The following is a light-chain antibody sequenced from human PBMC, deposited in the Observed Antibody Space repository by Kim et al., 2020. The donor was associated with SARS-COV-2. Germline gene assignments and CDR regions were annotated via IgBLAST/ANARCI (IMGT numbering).Light chain of an antibody. V-gene: IGKV1-5*03. J-gene: IGKJ2*01. CDR1: QSINNW. Sequence: ASIGDRVTITCRASQSINNWFAWYQQKPGKGPKLLIYRASTLESGVPSRFSGSRSGTEFTLTISSLQPDDFATYYCQHCDTSSPYTFGQGTKLEI. CDR2: RAS. CDR3: QHCDTSSPYT.